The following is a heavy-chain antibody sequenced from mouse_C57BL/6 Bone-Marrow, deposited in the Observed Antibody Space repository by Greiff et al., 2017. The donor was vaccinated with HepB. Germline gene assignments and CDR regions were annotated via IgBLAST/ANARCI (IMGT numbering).Heavy chain of an antibody. CDR3: ARMGIYFDY. V-gene: IGHV1-63*01. Sequence: QVQLQQSGAELVRPGTSVKMSCKASGYTFTNYWIGWAKQRPGHGLEWIGDIYPGGGYTNYNEKFKGKATITADKSSSTAYMQFISLTSEDSAIYYCARMGIYFDYWGQGTTLTVSS. CDR1: GYTFTNYW. J-gene: IGHJ2*01. CDR2: IYPGGGYT. D-gene: IGHD4-1*01.